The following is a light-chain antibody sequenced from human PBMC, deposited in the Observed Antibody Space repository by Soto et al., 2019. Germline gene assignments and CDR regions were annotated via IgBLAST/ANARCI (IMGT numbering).Light chain of an antibody. J-gene: IGLJ3*02. CDR1: SSDVGSYNL. CDR3: CSYAGSSTWV. Sequence: QSALTQPASVSGSPGQSITLSCTGTSSDVGSYNLVSWYQQHPGKAPKLMIYEGSKRPSGVSNRFSGSKSGNTASLTISGLQAEDEADYYCCSYAGSSTWVFGEGTKLTVL. V-gene: IGLV2-23*01. CDR2: EGS.